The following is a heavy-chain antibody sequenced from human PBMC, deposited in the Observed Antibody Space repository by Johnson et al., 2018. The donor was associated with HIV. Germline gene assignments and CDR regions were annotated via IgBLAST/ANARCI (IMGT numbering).Heavy chain of an antibody. CDR2: ISYDGSNK. CDR3: VRDRGTVVIWSDAFDM. V-gene: IGHV3-30*19. J-gene: IGHJ3*02. D-gene: IGHD3-22*01. CDR1: GFIFSSYG. Sequence: VQLVESGGGVVQPGRSRRLSCAASGFIFSSYGMHWVRQAPGKGLEWVAVISYDGSNKYYSDSVKGRFTISRDNAKNSLYLQMNSLRAEDTAVYFCVRDRGTVVIWSDAFDMWGQGTMVTVSS.